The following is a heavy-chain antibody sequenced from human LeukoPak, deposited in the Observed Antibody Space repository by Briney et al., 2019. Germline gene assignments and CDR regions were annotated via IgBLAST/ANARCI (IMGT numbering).Heavy chain of an antibody. CDR2: IWYDGSNK. CDR1: GFTFSSYG. J-gene: IGHJ4*02. Sequence: PGRSLRLSCAASGFTFSSYGMHWVRQAPGKGLEWVAVIWYDGSNKYYADSVKGRFTISRDNSKNTLYLQMNSLRAEDTAVYYCAKWGPYGDYAPLDYWGQGTLVTVSS. CDR3: AKWGPYGDYAPLDY. V-gene: IGHV3-33*06. D-gene: IGHD4-17*01.